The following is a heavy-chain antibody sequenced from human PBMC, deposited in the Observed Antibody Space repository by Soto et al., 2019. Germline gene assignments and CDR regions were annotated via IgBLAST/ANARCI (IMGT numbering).Heavy chain of an antibody. CDR3: AREAGYTYGYVFDY. Sequence: QVQLVQSGAEVKKPGSSVRVSCKASVGTFGNHAISWVRHAPGQGLEWLGGIIPVLGVGDNAQNFQGRVTITADAATSTAYLELSSLRSEDTALYYCAREAGYTYGYVFDYWGQGTLVTVSS. J-gene: IGHJ4*02. CDR1: VGTFGNHA. CDR2: IIPVLGVG. V-gene: IGHV1-69*01. D-gene: IGHD5-18*01.